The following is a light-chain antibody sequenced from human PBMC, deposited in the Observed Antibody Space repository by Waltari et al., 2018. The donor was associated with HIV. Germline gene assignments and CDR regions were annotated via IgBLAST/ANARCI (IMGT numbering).Light chain of an antibody. CDR3: SSYTTSSTLVV. Sequence: QSALTQPASVSGSPGQSITISCTGTSSDVGVCDYFSWYQQHPGTATKPMIFEVSYRPSGVASRFSGSKSGNTASLTISGLRAEDEADYYCSSYTTSSTLVVFGGGTRLTVL. J-gene: IGLJ3*02. V-gene: IGLV2-14*01. CDR2: EVS. CDR1: SSDVGVCDY.